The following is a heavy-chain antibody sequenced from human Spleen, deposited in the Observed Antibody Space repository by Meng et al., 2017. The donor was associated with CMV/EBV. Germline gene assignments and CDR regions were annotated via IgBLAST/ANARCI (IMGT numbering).Heavy chain of an antibody. CDR3: ARGGGVGATSDSPLAY. Sequence: YNFTNNGINWGRQARGQGREWMGWIRVYNGNTRYPQNLQGRVTMTTDTSTSTAYMELRSLRSDDTAVYYCARGGGVGATSDSPLAYWGQGTLVTVSS. D-gene: IGHD1-26*01. J-gene: IGHJ4*02. V-gene: IGHV1-18*01. CDR2: IRVYNGNT. CDR1: YNFTNNG.